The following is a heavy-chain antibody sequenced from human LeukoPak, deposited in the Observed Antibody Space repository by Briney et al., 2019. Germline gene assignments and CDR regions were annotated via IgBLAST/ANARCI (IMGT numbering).Heavy chain of an antibody. CDR3: ARVWLSDPGRSYSY. D-gene: IGHD1-26*01. CDR1: RGTFSSYA. Sequence: SVKVTCKASRGTFSSYAISWVRQAPGQGLEWMGGIIPIFGTANYAQKFQGRVTITADESTSTAYMELSSLRSEDTAVYYCARVWLSDPGRSYSYWGQGTLVTVSS. J-gene: IGHJ4*02. CDR2: IIPIFGTA. V-gene: IGHV1-69*13.